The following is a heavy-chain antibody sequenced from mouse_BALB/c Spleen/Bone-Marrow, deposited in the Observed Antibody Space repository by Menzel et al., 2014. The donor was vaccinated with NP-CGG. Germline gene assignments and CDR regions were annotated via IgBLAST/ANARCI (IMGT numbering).Heavy chain of an antibody. CDR3: ARRVWSRGGDY. V-gene: IGHV5-12-2*01. CDR2: ISNGGGST. J-gene: IGHJ4*01. CDR1: GFTFSSYT. D-gene: IGHD2-10*02. Sequence: EVQLVESGGGLVQPGGSLKLSCAASGFTFSSYTMSWVRQTPEKRLEWVAYISNGGGSTYYPDTVKGRFTISRDNAKNTLYLQMSSLKSEDTAMYYCARRVWSRGGDYWGQGTSVTVPS.